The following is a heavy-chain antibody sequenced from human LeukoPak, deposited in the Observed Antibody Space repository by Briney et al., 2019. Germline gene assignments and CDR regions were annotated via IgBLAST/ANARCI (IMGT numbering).Heavy chain of an antibody. CDR1: GFTFSSYA. V-gene: IGHV3-23*01. CDR3: AKDLSSGSFFYYFDY. D-gene: IGHD1-26*01. CDR2: ISGSAITT. J-gene: IGHJ4*02. Sequence: GGSLRLSCAASGFTFSSYAMSWVRQAPGKGLEWVSVISGSAITTYYADSMKGRFTISRDNSKNSLYLQMNSLRAEDTAVYYCAKDLSSGSFFYYFDYRGQGTLVTVSS.